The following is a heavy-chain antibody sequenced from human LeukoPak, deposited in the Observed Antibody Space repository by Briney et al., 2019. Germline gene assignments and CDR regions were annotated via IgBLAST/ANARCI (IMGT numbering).Heavy chain of an antibody. V-gene: IGHV3-9*01. J-gene: IGHJ4*02. Sequence: GRSLRLSCAASGFTFDDYAMHWVRQAPGKGLEGASGISWNSGSIGYADSVKGRFTISRDNSKNTLFLQMNSLRAEDTAVYYCAKDIGYYYDTSGYYFDYWGQGTLVTVSS. D-gene: IGHD3-22*01. CDR1: GFTFDDYA. CDR2: ISWNSGSI. CDR3: AKDIGYYYDTSGYYFDY.